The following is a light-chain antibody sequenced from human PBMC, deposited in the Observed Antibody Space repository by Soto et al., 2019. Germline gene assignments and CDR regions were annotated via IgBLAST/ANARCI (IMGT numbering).Light chain of an antibody. V-gene: IGLV2-14*03. CDR3: SSYTIGNTWV. Sequence: QSALTQPASVSGSPGQSITISCTGTSSDVGGYNYVSWYQQHPGRAPKLIISDVSNRPSGISNRFSGSKSGNTASLAISGLQVEDEADYYCSSYTIGNTWVFGGGTKVTVL. CDR1: SSDVGGYNY. CDR2: DVS. J-gene: IGLJ3*02.